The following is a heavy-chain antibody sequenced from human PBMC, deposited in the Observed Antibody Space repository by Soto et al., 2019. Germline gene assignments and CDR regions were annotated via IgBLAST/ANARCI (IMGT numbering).Heavy chain of an antibody. Sequence: SVKVSCKASGFTFTSSAVQWVRQARGQRLEWIGWIVVGSGNTNYAQKFQERVTITRDMSTSTAYMELSSLRSEDTAVYYCAASTYYYDSSGYYPEGFDIWGQGTMVTVS. CDR3: AASTYYYDSSGYYPEGFDI. V-gene: IGHV1-58*01. J-gene: IGHJ3*02. CDR2: IVVGSGNT. CDR1: GFTFTSSA. D-gene: IGHD3-22*01.